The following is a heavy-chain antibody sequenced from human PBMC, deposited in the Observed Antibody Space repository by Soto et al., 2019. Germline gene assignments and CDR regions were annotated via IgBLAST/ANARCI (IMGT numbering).Heavy chain of an antibody. J-gene: IGHJ4*02. CDR2: ISSNGGST. D-gene: IGHD3-3*01. CDR1: GFTFSSYA. Sequence: GGSLRLSCSASGFTFSSYAMHWVRQAPGKGLEYVSAISSNGGSTYYADSVKGRFTISRDNSKNTLYLQMSSLRAEDTAVYYCVKGVIYDFWSGYYTGSYFDYWGQGTLVTVSS. CDR3: VKGVIYDFWSGYYTGSYFDY. V-gene: IGHV3-64D*08.